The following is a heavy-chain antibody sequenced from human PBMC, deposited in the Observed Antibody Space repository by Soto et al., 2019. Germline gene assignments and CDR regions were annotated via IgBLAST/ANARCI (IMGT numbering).Heavy chain of an antibody. V-gene: IGHV3-23*01. J-gene: IGHJ6*02. D-gene: IGHD2-15*01. Sequence: PGGSLRLSCAASGFTFNNYAMSWVRQAPGKGLEWVSAISYSGDRTFYADSAKGRFTISRDNSKNTLYLEMKSLRAEDTAIYYCATVNIEVPAPGTAVWGQGTTVTVSS. CDR1: GFTFNNYA. CDR3: ATVNIEVPAPGTAV. CDR2: ISYSGDRT.